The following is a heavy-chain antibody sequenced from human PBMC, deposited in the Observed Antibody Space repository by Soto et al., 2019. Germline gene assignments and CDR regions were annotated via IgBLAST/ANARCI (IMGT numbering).Heavy chain of an antibody. D-gene: IGHD2-15*01. CDR1: GFTFSTYW. CDR2: INSDGSST. Sequence: GGSLRLSCAASGFTFSTYWMHWVRQAPGKGLVWVSRINSDGSSTTYADSVKGRFTISRDNAKNTVYLQMNSLRAEDTAVYYCARLYCTGGSCYFHYYNMDVWGKGTTVTVS. CDR3: ARLYCTGGSCYFHYYNMDV. V-gene: IGHV3-74*01. J-gene: IGHJ6*03.